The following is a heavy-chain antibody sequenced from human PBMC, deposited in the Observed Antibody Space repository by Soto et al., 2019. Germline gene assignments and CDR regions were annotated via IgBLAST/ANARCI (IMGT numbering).Heavy chain of an antibody. D-gene: IGHD4-17*01. V-gene: IGHV1-8*01. CDR3: ARGIKYGAYSRWFDP. Sequence: ASVKVSCKASGYTFTSYDINWVRQATGQGLEYLGWMNPNSGNTAYVQKFQGRVTMTWDTSITTAYMELSSLRSEDTAVFFCARGIKYGAYSRWFDPWGQGTLVTVSS. CDR1: GYTFTSYD. J-gene: IGHJ5*02. CDR2: MNPNSGNT.